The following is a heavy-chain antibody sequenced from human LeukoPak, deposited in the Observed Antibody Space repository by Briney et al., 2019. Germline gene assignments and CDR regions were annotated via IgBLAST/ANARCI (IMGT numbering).Heavy chain of an antibody. CDR1: GFTFSSYA. D-gene: IGHD5-18*01. Sequence: GRSLRLSCAASGFTFSSYAMHWVRQAPGKGLEWVSVISYDGSNKYYADSVKGRFTISRDNSKNTLYLQMNSLRAEDTAVYYCARDPTYNYGYYYYYYGMDVWGQGTTVTVSS. J-gene: IGHJ6*01. CDR3: ARDPTYNYGYYYYYYGMDV. CDR2: ISYDGSNK. V-gene: IGHV3-30*04.